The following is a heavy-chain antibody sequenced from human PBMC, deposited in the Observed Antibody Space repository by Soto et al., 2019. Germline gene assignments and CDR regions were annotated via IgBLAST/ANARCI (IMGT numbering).Heavy chain of an antibody. D-gene: IGHD6-13*01. CDR2: ISYDGSNK. Sequence: GGSLRLPCAASAFTFSSYAMHWVRQAPGKGLEWVAVISYDGSNKYYADSVKGRFTISRDNSKNTLYLQMNSLSAEDTAVYYCARARVAAAGSVHYYYYRMDVWGQGTTVTV. CDR1: AFTFSSYA. V-gene: IGHV3-30-3*01. CDR3: ARARVAAAGSVHYYYYRMDV. J-gene: IGHJ6*02.